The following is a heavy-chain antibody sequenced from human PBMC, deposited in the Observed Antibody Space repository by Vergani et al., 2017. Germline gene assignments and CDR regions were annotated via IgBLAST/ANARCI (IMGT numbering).Heavy chain of an antibody. CDR2: ISWNSGSI. J-gene: IGHJ3*02. D-gene: IGHD5-12*01. CDR3: AKDMIRGYSGYDPYMAFDI. V-gene: IGHV3-9*01. Sequence: EVQLVESGGGLVQPGRSLRLSCAASGFTFDDYAMHWVRQAPGKGLEWVSGISWNSGSIGYADSVKGRFTISRDNAKNSLYRQMNSLRAEDTALYYCAKDMIRGYSGYDPYMAFDIWGQGTMVTVSS. CDR1: GFTFDDYA.